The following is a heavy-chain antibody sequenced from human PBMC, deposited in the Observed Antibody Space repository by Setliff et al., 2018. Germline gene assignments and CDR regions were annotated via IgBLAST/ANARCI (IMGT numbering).Heavy chain of an antibody. V-gene: IGHV1-18*01. CDR3: ARGALVLQFLEWLPRFYYMDV. D-gene: IGHD3-3*01. CDR1: GYTFTSYG. CDR2: ISAYNGYI. J-gene: IGHJ6*03. Sequence: ASVKVSCKASGYTFTSYGITWVRQAPGQGLEWMAWISAYNGYIVYAQKFQGRVTVTTDTSTSTAYMELRSLRSDDTAVYYCARGALVLQFLEWLPRFYYMDVWGKGTTVTVSS.